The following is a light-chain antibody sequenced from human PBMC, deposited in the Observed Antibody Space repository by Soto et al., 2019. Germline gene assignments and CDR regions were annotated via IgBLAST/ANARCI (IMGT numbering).Light chain of an antibody. V-gene: IGKV3-20*01. CDR3: QQYGSSPWT. Sequence: EIVLTQSPGTLSLSPGERATLSCRASQSVSSNNLVWYQQKPGQAPRLLIYGASYRAAGIPDRFSVSGSGTDFTLTISRLEPEDFALYYCQQYGSSPWTFGQWTKVEIK. CDR1: QSVSSNN. J-gene: IGKJ1*01. CDR2: GAS.